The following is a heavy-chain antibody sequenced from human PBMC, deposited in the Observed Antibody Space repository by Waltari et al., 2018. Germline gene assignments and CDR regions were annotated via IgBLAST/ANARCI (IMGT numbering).Heavy chain of an antibody. J-gene: IGHJ3*02. CDR1: GGSFSGYL. CDR2: ISHSGRT. V-gene: IGHV4-34*02. D-gene: IGHD3-3*01. Sequence: QVQLPQRGAGLLQPSETLSPTCAVYGGSFSGYLGSLICQHPGKGLEWIGEISHSGRTNYNPALKGRVTLSVDTPKNQCSLKLSSVTAADTAGYYCARHIRGYDAFDIWGQGTMAIVSS. CDR3: ARHIRGYDAFDI.